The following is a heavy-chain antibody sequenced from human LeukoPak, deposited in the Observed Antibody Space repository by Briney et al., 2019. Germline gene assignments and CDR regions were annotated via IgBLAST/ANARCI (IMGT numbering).Heavy chain of an antibody. Sequence: SETLSLTCAVYGGSFSGYYWSWIRQPPGKGLEWIGEINHSGSTNYNPSLKSRVTISVDTSKNQFSLKVSSVTAADTAVYYCARGGGYNWFDPWGQGTLVSISS. J-gene: IGHJ5*02. CDR1: GGSFSGYY. CDR2: INHSGST. CDR3: ARGGGYNWFDP. V-gene: IGHV4-34*01.